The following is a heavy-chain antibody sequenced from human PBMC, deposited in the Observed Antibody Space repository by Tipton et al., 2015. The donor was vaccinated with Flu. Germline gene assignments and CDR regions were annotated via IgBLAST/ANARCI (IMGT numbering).Heavy chain of an antibody. J-gene: IGHJ6*02. Sequence: TLSLTCTVSGGSIASYYWSWIRQPPGKGLEWIGYIYYSGSTNYNPSLKSRLTISVDSSKNHFSLKLTSVTAADTVVYYCARARAPYYYYAMDVWGQGTTVTVSS. CDR3: ARARAPYYYYAMDV. CDR1: GGSIASYY. CDR2: IYYSGST. V-gene: IGHV4-59*01.